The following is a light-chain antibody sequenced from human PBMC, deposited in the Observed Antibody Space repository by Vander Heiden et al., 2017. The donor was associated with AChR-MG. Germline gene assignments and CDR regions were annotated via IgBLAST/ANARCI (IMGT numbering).Light chain of an antibody. Sequence: DIHVTPSPASLSASLGDRVTITCRARQSIRSYLNWYQQKPGKAPKLLIYAASSLQSGVPSRFSGSGSGTDFTLTISRLQPEDFATYYCLQGYSTPITFGQGTLLEIK. V-gene: IGKV1-39*01. J-gene: IGKJ5*01. CDR1: QSIRSY. CDR3: LQGYSTPIT. CDR2: AAS.